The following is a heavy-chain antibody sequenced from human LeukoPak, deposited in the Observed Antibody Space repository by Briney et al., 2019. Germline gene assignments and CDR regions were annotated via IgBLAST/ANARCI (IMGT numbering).Heavy chain of an antibody. CDR3: ASASRYCSVGACFDF. Sequence: GEALKISLKGLGYSFTSEWIGWVRPMPGKGLEWMGVIYPGDTDTRYCPSFQGQVTISADKSISTAYLQWSSLKASDTAMYYCASASRYCSVGACFDFWGQGTLVTVSS. J-gene: IGHJ5*01. D-gene: IGHD2-15*01. CDR1: GYSFTSEW. CDR2: IYPGDTDT. V-gene: IGHV5-51*01.